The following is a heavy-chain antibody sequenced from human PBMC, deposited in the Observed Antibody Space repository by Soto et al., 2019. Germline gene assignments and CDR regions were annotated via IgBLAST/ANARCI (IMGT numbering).Heavy chain of an antibody. CDR1: GYNFATYW. D-gene: IGHD2-2*01. Sequence: PGESLKISCKGSGYNFATYWIGWVRQIPGKGPEWMGIIYPGDSDTRYTPSFQGQVTISADKSEGASYVHWDSLKASDTAMYYGARRREYCSASSCYLDDTSWVYYCDSWGQGTLVTVSS. CDR2: IYPGDSDT. CDR3: ARRREYCSASSCYLDDTSWVYYCDS. V-gene: IGHV5-51*01. J-gene: IGHJ4*02.